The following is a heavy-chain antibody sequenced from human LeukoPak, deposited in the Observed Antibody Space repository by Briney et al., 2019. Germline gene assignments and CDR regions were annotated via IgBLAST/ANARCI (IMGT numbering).Heavy chain of an antibody. V-gene: IGHV4-34*01. CDR2: INHSGST. Sequence: SETLSLTCTVSGGSISRYYWTWIRQSPGKGLEWIGEINHSGSTNYNPSLKSRVTVSVDTSKNQFSLKLASVTAADTAVYYCARAPETVAIDYWGQGTLVTVSS. D-gene: IGHD5-12*01. CDR3: ARAPETVAIDY. J-gene: IGHJ4*02. CDR1: GGSISRYY.